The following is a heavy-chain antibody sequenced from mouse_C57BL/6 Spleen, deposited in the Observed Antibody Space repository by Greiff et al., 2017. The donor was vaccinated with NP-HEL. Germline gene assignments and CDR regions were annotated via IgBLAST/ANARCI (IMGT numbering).Heavy chain of an antibody. D-gene: IGHD1-1*01. V-gene: IGHV14-3*01. CDR2: IDPAHGNT. CDR1: GFNIKNTY. J-gene: IGHJ2*01. Sequence: VQLQQSVAELVRPGASVKLSCTASGFNIKNTYMHWVKQRPEQGLEWIGRIDPAHGNTKYAPKFQGKAPITADTSSNTAYLQLSSLTSEDTAIYYCARVLVRRSPHYFDYWGQGTTLTVSS. CDR3: ARVLVRRSPHYFDY.